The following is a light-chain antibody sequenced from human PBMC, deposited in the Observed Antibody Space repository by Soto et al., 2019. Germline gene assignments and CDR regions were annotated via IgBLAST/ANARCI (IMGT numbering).Light chain of an antibody. V-gene: IGKV1-6*01. Sequence: AIQMTQSPSSLSASIGDRVTITCRASQAIRSDLGWYQQRPGKAPKVLIYTASTLQTGVPSRFSGSGSGTDFTLTISSLQPEDFATYYCHQDNNFPGTFGGGTKVE. J-gene: IGKJ4*01. CDR3: HQDNNFPGT. CDR1: QAIRSD. CDR2: TAS.